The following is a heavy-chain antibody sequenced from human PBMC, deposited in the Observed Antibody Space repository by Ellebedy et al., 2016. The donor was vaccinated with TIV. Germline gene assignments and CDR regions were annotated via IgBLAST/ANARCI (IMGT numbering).Heavy chain of an antibody. Sequence: SETLSLXXTVSGGSISSGGYYWSWIRQHPGKGLEWIGYIYYSGSTYYNPSLKSRVTISVDTSKNQFSLKLSSVTAADTAVYYCARGDEYDGSGDLFDYWGQGTLVTVSS. J-gene: IGHJ4*02. CDR2: IYYSGST. CDR1: GGSISSGGYY. CDR3: ARGDEYDGSGDLFDY. V-gene: IGHV4-31*03. D-gene: IGHD3-10*01.